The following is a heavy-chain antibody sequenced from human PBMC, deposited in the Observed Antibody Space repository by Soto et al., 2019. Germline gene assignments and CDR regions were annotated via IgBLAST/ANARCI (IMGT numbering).Heavy chain of an antibody. CDR1: GFTFSSYR. V-gene: IGHV3-48*02. D-gene: IGHD6-6*01. J-gene: IGHJ6*02. CDR2: ISSSSSNI. CDR3: ARDKSEYSSSLGGYYNGLDV. Sequence: VGSLRLSGAASGFTFSSYRMNWVSQAPGKGLEWVSYISSSSSNIYYADSVKGRFTISRDNAKNSLYLQMSSLRDEDTAVYYCARDKSEYSSSLGGYYNGLDVWGQGTTVTVSS.